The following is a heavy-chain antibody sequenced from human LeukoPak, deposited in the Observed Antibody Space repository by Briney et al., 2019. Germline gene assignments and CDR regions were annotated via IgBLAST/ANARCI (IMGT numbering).Heavy chain of an antibody. J-gene: IGHJ5*02. V-gene: IGHV3-21*01. Sequence: GGSLRLSCAASGFTFSSYSMNWVRQAPGKGLEWVSSISSSSSYIYYADSVKGRFTISRDNAKNSLYLQMNSLRAEDTAVYYCARDALWFAKLYMNWFDPWGQGTLVTVSS. CDR3: ARDALWFAKLYMNWFDP. CDR2: ISSSSSYI. D-gene: IGHD3-10*01. CDR1: GFTFSSYS.